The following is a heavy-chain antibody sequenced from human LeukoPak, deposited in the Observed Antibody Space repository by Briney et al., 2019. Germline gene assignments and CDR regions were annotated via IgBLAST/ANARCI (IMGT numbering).Heavy chain of an antibody. CDR1: GGSISSYY. V-gene: IGHV4-59*01. J-gene: IGHJ4*02. D-gene: IGHD4-23*01. Sequence: SETLSLTCTVSGGSISSYYWSWIRQPPGKGLEWIGYIYYSGSTNYKPSLKSRVTISVDTSKNQFSLKLSSVTAADTAVYYCAAGVTRSHFDYWGQGALVTVSS. CDR3: AAGVTRSHFDY. CDR2: IYYSGST.